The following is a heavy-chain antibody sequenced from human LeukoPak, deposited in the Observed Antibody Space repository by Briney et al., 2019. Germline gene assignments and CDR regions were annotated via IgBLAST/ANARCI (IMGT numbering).Heavy chain of an antibody. Sequence: GGSLRLSCAASGFTFSTYWMHWARQAPGKGLVWVSRIIGDGTSTDYADSVKGRFTISRDNSKNTLYLQMNSLRAEDTAVYYCAKDGERLEWGQGTLVTVSS. CDR1: GFTFSTYW. V-gene: IGHV3-74*01. CDR2: IIGDGTST. CDR3: AKDGERLE. J-gene: IGHJ4*02. D-gene: IGHD1-1*01.